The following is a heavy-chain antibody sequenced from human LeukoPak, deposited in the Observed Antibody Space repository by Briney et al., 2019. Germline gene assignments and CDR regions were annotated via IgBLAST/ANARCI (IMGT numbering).Heavy chain of an antibody. J-gene: IGHJ4*02. D-gene: IGHD4-23*01. CDR1: GYSFAGYH. V-gene: IGHV1-2*02. CDR2: VNPNGGDT. CDR3: ARVPDYGGKDLDY. Sequence: ASVTVSCKSSGYSFAGYHMHWVRQAPGQGLEWMGWVNPNGGDTNYAQKFQGRVTMTRDTSITTAYMELSRLSSDDTAVYYCARVPDYGGKDLDYWGQGTLVTVSS.